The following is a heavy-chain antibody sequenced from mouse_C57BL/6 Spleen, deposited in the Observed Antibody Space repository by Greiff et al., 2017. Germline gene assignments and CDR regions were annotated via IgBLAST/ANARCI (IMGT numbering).Heavy chain of an antibody. J-gene: IGHJ4*01. D-gene: IGHD3-1*01. V-gene: IGHV1-15*01. CDR3: TRKTLREAMGY. Sequence: VKLMESGAELVRPGASVTLSCKASGYTFTDYEMHWVKQTPVHGLEWIGAIDPETGGTAYNQKFKGKAILTADKSSSTAYMELRSLTSEDSAVYYCTRKTLREAMGYWGQGTSVTVSS. CDR2: IDPETGGT. CDR1: GYTFTDYE.